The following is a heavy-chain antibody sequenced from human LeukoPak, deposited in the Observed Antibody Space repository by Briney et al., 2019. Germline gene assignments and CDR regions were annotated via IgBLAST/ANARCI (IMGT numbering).Heavy chain of an antibody. V-gene: IGHV3-7*01. D-gene: IGHD2-2*01. J-gene: IGHJ4*02. Sequence: GGSLRLSCAASGFTFSSYWMSWVRQAPGKGLEWVANIKQDGSEKYYVDSVKGRFTISRDNAKNSLYLQMNSLRAEDTAVYSCAKGSIAFCSSTGCYPDSWGQGTLVTVSS. CDR1: GFTFSSYW. CDR2: IKQDGSEK. CDR3: AKGSIAFCSSTGCYPDS.